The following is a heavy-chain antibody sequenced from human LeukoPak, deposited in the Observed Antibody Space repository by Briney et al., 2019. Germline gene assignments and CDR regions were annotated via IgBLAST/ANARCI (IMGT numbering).Heavy chain of an antibody. V-gene: IGHV4-30-4*01. D-gene: IGHD3-22*01. CDR3: ASSYYYDSSGYSTPLDY. CDR1: GGPISSGDYY. Sequence: SETLSLTCTVSGGPISSGDYYWSWIRQPPGKGLEWIGYIYYSGSTYYNPSLKSRVTISVDTSKNQFSLKLSSVTAADTAVYYCASSYYYDSSGYSTPLDYWGQGTLVTVSS. CDR2: IYYSGST. J-gene: IGHJ4*02.